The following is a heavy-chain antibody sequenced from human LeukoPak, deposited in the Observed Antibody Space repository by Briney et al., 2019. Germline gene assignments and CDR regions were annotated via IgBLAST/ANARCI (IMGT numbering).Heavy chain of an antibody. V-gene: IGHV3-48*01. Sequence: GGSLRLSCTASGFPFIEYSMNWVRHAPGKGLEWISYIGIDSGNTKYADSVRGRFTISTDKAKNSLYLQTNSLRVEDTAVYYCASGGGWLIDYWGQGTLVSVSS. CDR3: ASGGGWLIDY. CDR1: GFPFIEYS. J-gene: IGHJ4*02. CDR2: IGIDSGNT. D-gene: IGHD6-19*01.